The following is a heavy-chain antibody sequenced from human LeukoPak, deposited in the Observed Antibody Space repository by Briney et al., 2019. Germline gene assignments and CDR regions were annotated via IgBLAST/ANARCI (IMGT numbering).Heavy chain of an antibody. CDR3: AKETTYPYGDFES. V-gene: IGHV3-9*01. CDR2: ITWNSADI. J-gene: IGHJ4*02. CDR1: AFTFYDYS. D-gene: IGHD4-17*01. Sequence: PGGSLRLSCAASAFTFYDYSMHWVRQAAGKGLEWVSGITWNSADIGYAASVKGRFTISRDNAKNFLYLQMNSLRAEDTAFYYCAKETTYPYGDFESWGQGTLVTVSS.